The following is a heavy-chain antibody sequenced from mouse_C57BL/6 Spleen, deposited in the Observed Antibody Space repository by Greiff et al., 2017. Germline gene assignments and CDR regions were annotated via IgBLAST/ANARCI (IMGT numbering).Heavy chain of an antibody. V-gene: IGHV5-16*01. CDR3: ARDGVVAWYFDV. D-gene: IGHD1-1*01. J-gene: IGHJ1*03. Sequence: EVHLVESEGGLVQPGSSMKLSCTASGFTFSDYYMAWVRQVPEKGLEWVANINYDGSSTYYLDSLKSRFIISRDNAKNILYLQMSSLKSEDTATYYCARDGVVAWYFDVWGTGTTVTVSS. CDR2: INYDGSST. CDR1: GFTFSDYY.